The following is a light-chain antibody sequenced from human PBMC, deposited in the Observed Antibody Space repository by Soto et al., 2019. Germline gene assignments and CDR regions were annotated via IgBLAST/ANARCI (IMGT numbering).Light chain of an antibody. CDR1: QGIGTS. Sequence: DIQMTQSPSSLSASVRDRVTITCRASQGIGTSLVWYQQKPGKAPRLLIHGASTLQSGVPSRFSGSGSGTDFTLIISSLQPEDVAMYYCQKYNAAPLSFGGGTKV. CDR3: QKYNAAPLS. J-gene: IGKJ4*01. CDR2: GAS. V-gene: IGKV1-27*01.